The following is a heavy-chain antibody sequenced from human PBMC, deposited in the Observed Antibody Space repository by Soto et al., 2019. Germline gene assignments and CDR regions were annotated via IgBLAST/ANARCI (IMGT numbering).Heavy chain of an antibody. CDR3: ATDPYCGSAPGCSALDA. CDR1: GYPFTSSG. D-gene: IGHD2-21*01. CDR2: ISAYNGNT. Sequence: QVHLVQSGGEVKKPGASVKVSCKASGYPFTSSGFSWVRQAPGQGLEWMGWISAYNGNTLYAQKFKGRVTMTTDTSTNTAYMELGSLRSDDTAVYYCATDPYCGSAPGCSALDAWGQGTTVTVSS. V-gene: IGHV1-18*04. J-gene: IGHJ6*02.